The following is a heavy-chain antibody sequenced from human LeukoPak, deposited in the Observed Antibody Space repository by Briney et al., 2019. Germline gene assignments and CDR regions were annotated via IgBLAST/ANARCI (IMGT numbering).Heavy chain of an antibody. CDR1: GFTFSSYS. D-gene: IGHD3-10*01. V-gene: IGHV3-21*01. CDR3: ARCAVTMVRGVALDAFDT. Sequence: GGSLRLSCAASGFTFSSYSMNWVRQAPGKGLEWVSSISSSSSYIYYADSVKGRFTISRDNAKNSLYLQMNSLRAEDTAVYYCARCAVTMVRGVALDAFDTWGQGTMVTVSS. CDR2: ISSSSSYI. J-gene: IGHJ3*02.